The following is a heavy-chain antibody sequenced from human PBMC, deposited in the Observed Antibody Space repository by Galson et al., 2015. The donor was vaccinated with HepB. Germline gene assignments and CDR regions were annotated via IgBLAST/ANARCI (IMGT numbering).Heavy chain of an antibody. CDR1: GYTFTAYH. V-gene: IGHV1-2*06. J-gene: IGHJ4*02. D-gene: IGHD3-16*01. Sequence: SVKVSCKASGYTFTAYHIHWVRQAPGQGLERMGRIDPSSGGTNYAQNFQGGVTLTRDTSITTAYMELNSLTSDDTAVYYCARDYVWGSRIDHWGQGTLVTVSS. CDR2: IDPSSGGT. CDR3: ARDYVWGSRIDH.